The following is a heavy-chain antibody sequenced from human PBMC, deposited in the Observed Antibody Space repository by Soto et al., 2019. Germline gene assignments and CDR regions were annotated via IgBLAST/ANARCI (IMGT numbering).Heavy chain of an antibody. CDR1: AFRFGSDW. CDR3: ARCGGWLLDI. V-gene: IGHV3-7*01. D-gene: IGHD6-19*01. CDR2: INHDGSEK. J-gene: IGHJ4*02. Sequence: EVQLVESGGGLVQPGGSLRLSCAASAFRFGSDWMSWVRQAPGKGPEWVAIINHDGSEKYYVESVKGRFSISRDNSKGSLSLQMNSLRAEDTAVYYCARCGGWLLDIWGQGTQVIVSS.